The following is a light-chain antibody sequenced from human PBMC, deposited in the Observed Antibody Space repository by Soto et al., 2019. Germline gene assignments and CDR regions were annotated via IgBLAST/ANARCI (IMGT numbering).Light chain of an antibody. Sequence: EIVLTQSPGTLSLSPGERATLSCRASQSVSSSYLAWYQQKPGQAPRLLIYGASNRATGIPDRFSVSASGTDFTPTISRLEPEDFAVYYCQHYGTSALFGPGTKVDIK. V-gene: IGKV3-20*01. CDR1: QSVSSSY. J-gene: IGKJ3*01. CDR2: GAS. CDR3: QHYGTSAL.